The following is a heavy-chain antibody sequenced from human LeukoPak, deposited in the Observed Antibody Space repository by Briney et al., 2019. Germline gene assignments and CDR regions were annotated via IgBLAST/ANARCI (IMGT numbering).Heavy chain of an antibody. CDR3: ASDPGADYYGSGSYG. CDR1: GFTFSSYS. D-gene: IGHD3-10*01. V-gene: IGHV3-21*01. Sequence: GGSLRLSCAASGFTFSSYSMNRVRQAPGKGLEWVSSISSSSSYIYYADSVKGRFTISRDNAKNSLYLQMNSLRAEDTAVYYCASDPGADYYGSGSYGWGQGTLVTVSS. J-gene: IGHJ4*02. CDR2: ISSSSSYI.